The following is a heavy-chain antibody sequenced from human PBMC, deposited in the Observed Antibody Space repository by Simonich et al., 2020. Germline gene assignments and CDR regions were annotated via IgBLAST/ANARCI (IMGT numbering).Heavy chain of an antibody. CDR3: ARSTTGTTAFDI. J-gene: IGHJ3*02. CDR1: GYTFTSYG. Sequence: QVQLVQSGAEVKKPGASVKVSCKASGYTFTSYGVSWVRQAPGQGLEWMGLVDAYNGNTNYAQKLQGRVTMTTDTSTSTAYMELRSLRSDDTAVYYCARSTTGTTAFDIWGQGTMVTVSS. CDR2: VDAYNGNT. V-gene: IGHV1-18*01. D-gene: IGHD1-1*01.